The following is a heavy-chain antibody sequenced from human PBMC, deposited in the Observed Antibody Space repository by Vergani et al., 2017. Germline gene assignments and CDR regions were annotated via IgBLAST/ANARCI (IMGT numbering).Heavy chain of an antibody. CDR3: AKHFRGWGIDY. V-gene: IGHV3-30*02. CDR2: IQFDGSNE. J-gene: IGHJ4*02. Sequence: QVQLVESGGGVVQRGGSLRLSCATSGFTLSNYCMQGSRQGPGKGLELVAIIQFDGSNEYYADSVKGRFTLSRDFSKNTLYLQMNSLRTDDTATYYCAKHFRGWGIDYWGKGTQVIVSS. D-gene: IGHD3-16*01. CDR1: GFTLSNYC.